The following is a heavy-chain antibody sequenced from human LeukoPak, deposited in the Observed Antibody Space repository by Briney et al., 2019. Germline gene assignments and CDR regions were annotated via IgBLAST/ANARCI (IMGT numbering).Heavy chain of an antibody. CDR2: INHSGST. D-gene: IGHD6-13*01. CDR3: ARGRGPAAGTRPLDY. V-gene: IGHV4-34*01. CDR1: GGSFSGYY. Sequence: SETLSLTCAVYGGSFSGYYWSWIRQPPGKRVEWSGGINHSGSTNYNPSLKSRVTISVDTSTNQYSLKLSPVTAADTAVYYCARGRGPAAGTRPLDYWGQGTLVTVSS. J-gene: IGHJ4*02.